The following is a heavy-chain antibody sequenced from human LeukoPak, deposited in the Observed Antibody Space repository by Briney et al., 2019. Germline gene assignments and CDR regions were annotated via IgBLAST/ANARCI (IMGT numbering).Heavy chain of an antibody. V-gene: IGHV3-23*01. CDR3: AKDLLTYYYDSSGYFGFDP. D-gene: IGHD3-22*01. CDR2: ITGSGGTT. J-gene: IGHJ5*02. CDR1: GFSFSSYG. Sequence: GTLRLSCAASGFSFSSYGMSWVRQAPGKGLEWISAITGSGGTTYYADSVEGRFTISRDNSKNTLYLQVNSLRAEDTAVYYCAKDLLTYYYDSSGYFGFDPWGQGTLVTVSS.